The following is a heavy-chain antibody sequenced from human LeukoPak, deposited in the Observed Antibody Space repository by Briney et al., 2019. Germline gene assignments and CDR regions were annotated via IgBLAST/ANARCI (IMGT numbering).Heavy chain of an antibody. CDR1: GGSISNSSSY. Sequence: SETLSLTCTVSGGSISNSSSYWGWIRQPPGKGLEWIGSIYYSGSTYYNPFLKSRVTISVDTSKNQFSLKLSSVTAVDTAVYYCARGPVGGATYYDGDAFDIWGQGTMVTVSS. CDR2: IYYSGST. V-gene: IGHV4-39*07. J-gene: IGHJ3*02. D-gene: IGHD1-26*01. CDR3: ARGPVGGATYYDGDAFDI.